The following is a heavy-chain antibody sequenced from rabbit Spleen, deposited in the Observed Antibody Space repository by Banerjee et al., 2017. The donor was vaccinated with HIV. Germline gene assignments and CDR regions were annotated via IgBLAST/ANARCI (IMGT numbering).Heavy chain of an antibody. CDR1: GFSFSSSYY. V-gene: IGHV1S45*01. D-gene: IGHD2-1*01. CDR2: IYGGSSGGT. J-gene: IGHJ4*01. Sequence: QEQLEESGGDLVKPEGSLTLTCTASGFSFSSSYYMCWVRQAPGKGLEWIACIYGGSSGGTYYASWAKGRFTISKTSSTTVTLQMTSLTAADTATYFCARGYNDYGWALNLWGPGTLVTVS. CDR3: ARGYNDYGWALNL.